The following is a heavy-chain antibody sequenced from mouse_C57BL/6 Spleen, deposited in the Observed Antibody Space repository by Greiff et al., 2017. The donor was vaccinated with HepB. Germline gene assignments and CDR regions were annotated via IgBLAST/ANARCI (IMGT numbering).Heavy chain of an antibody. Sequence: VKLMESGPGLVQPSQSLSITCTVSGFSLTSYGVHWVRQSPGKGLEWLGVIWRGGSTDYNAAFMSRLSITKDNSKSQVFFKMNSLQADDTAIYYCAKNPSTVVAYYAMDYWGQGTSVTVSS. D-gene: IGHD1-1*01. V-gene: IGHV2-5*01. CDR3: AKNPSTVVAYYAMDY. J-gene: IGHJ4*01. CDR2: IWRGGST. CDR1: GFSLTSYG.